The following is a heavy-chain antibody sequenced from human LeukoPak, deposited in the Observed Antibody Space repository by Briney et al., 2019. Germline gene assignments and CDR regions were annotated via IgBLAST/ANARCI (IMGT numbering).Heavy chain of an antibody. CDR2: ISWSSRTI. CDR3: AKDLHCSRTTCYGRRPSYYYYGMDV. V-gene: IGHV3-9*01. D-gene: IGHD2-2*01. J-gene: IGHJ6*02. Sequence: GGSLRLSCAASGFTFDDYAMHWVRQAPGRGLEGVSGISWSSRTIASADSVKGRFTISRDNAKNSLYLQMNSLRVEDTALYYCAKDLHCSRTTCYGRRPSYYYYGMDVRGQRTTVTVSS. CDR1: GFTFDDYA.